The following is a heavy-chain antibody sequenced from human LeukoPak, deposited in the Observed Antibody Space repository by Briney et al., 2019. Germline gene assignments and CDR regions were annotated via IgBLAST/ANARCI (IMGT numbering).Heavy chain of an antibody. CDR2: ISSSSSTI. V-gene: IGHV3-48*04. CDR1: GFTFSSYS. D-gene: IGHD1-26*01. Sequence: GGSLRLSCAASGFTFSSYSMNWVGQAPGKGLEWVSYISSSSSTIYYADSVKGRFTISRGNAKNSLYLQMNSLRAEDTAVYYCARDIGDRSGYFDYWGQGTLVTASS. CDR3: ARDIGDRSGYFDY. J-gene: IGHJ4*02.